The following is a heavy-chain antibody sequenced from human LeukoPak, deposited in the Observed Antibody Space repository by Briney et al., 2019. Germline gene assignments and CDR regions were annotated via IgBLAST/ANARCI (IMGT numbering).Heavy chain of an antibody. CDR1: GYSFTTYW. CDR2: IDPSESYT. V-gene: IGHV5-10-1*01. J-gene: IGHJ5*02. D-gene: IGHD3-9*01. Sequence: GESLKISCKGSGYSFTTYWLAWVRQMPGKGLEWMGRIDPSESYTKYSPSFQGHVTISADKSISTAYLQWSSLKASDTAMYYCARHSAVLRYFSNWFDPWGQGSLVTVSS. CDR3: ARHSAVLRYFSNWFDP.